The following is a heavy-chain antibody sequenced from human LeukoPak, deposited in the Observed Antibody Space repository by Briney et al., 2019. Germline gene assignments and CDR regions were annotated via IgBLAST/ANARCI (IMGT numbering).Heavy chain of an antibody. Sequence: PGGSLRLSCAASGFTFSSYAMSWVRRAPGKGLEWVSAISGSGGSTYYADSVKGRFTISRDNSKNTLYLQMNSLRAEDTAVYYCAKDETYYDFWSGYYRSDGYFDYWGQGTLVTVSS. CDR2: ISGSGGST. J-gene: IGHJ4*02. V-gene: IGHV3-23*01. CDR1: GFTFSSYA. D-gene: IGHD3-3*01. CDR3: AKDETYYDFWSGYYRSDGYFDY.